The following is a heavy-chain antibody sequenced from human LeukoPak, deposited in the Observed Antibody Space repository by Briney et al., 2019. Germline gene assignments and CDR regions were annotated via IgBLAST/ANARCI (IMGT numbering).Heavy chain of an antibody. J-gene: IGHJ4*02. D-gene: IGHD3-22*01. Sequence: PGESLKISCKGLGFRFCSNWIAWVGQMPGAGLEWMGIIYLRDSTTRYSPSFQGQVTISADKSINTAYLQWSSPKASDTAMYYGARREYYVSRSFDFWGQGTLVTVSS. V-gene: IGHV5-51*01. CDR2: IYLRDSTT. CDR3: ARREYYVSRSFDF. CDR1: GFRFCSNW.